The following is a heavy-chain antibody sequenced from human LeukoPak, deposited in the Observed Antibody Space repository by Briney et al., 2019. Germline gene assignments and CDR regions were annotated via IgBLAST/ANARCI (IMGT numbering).Heavy chain of an antibody. Sequence: ASVKVSCKVSGHTLTELSMHWVRQAPGKGLEWMGGFDPEDGETIYAQKFQGRVTMTEDTSTDTAYMELSSLRSEDTAVYYCATNLPPCTNGVCYGHYYYYYGMDVWGQGTTVTVSS. V-gene: IGHV1-24*01. D-gene: IGHD2-8*01. CDR3: ATNLPPCTNGVCYGHYYYYYGMDV. CDR1: GHTLTELS. CDR2: FDPEDGET. J-gene: IGHJ6*02.